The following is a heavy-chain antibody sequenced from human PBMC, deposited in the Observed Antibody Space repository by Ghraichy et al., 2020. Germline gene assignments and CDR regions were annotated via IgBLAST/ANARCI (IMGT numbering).Heavy chain of an antibody. CDR2: INEDGSEK. Sequence: GESLNISCAASGFKFNTFWMSWVRQSPGKGLEGVASINEDGSEKRYLDAVKDRFTISRDNAKTSLFLQMNSLRVEDTGVYFCARGKCFDPWGQGTLVTVSS. V-gene: IGHV3-7*03. D-gene: IGHD3-10*01. J-gene: IGHJ5*02. CDR1: GFKFNTFW. CDR3: ARGKCFDP.